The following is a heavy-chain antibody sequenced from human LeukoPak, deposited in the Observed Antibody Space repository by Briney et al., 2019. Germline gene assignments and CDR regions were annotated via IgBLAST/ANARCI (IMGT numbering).Heavy chain of an antibody. V-gene: IGHV4-59*01. CDR3: ARVALYVDTAIVGAFDI. Sequence: SETLSLTCTVSGGSISSYYWSWIRQPPGKGLEWIGYIYYSGSTNYNPSLKSRVTISVDTSKNQFSLKLSSVTAADTAVYYCARVALYVDTAIVGAFDIWGQGTMGTVSS. D-gene: IGHD5-18*01. CDR2: IYYSGST. CDR1: GGSISSYY. J-gene: IGHJ3*02.